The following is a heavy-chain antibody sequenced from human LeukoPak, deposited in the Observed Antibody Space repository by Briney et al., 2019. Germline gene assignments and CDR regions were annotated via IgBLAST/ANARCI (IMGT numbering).Heavy chain of an antibody. Sequence: GGSLRLSCAASGFTFTNYGMHWVRQAPGKGLEWVAVIWYDGSNKYYADSVKGRFTISRDNSKNTLYLQMNSLRAEDTAVYYCARDRGSYSTGLGEYWGQGTLVTVSS. CDR2: IWYDGSNK. D-gene: IGHD1-26*01. J-gene: IGHJ4*02. CDR3: ARDRGSYSTGLGEY. V-gene: IGHV3-33*01. CDR1: GFTFTNYG.